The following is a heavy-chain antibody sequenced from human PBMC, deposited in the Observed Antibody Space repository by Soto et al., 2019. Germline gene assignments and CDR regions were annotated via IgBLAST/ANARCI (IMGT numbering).Heavy chain of an antibody. CDR2: IYYSGST. CDR1: GGSISSYY. V-gene: IGHV4-59*01. CDR3: ARVGYDFWSGYPNWFDP. Sequence: PSETLSLTCTVSGGSISSYYWSWIRQPPRKGLEWIGYIYYSGSTNYNPSLKSRVTISVDTSKNQFSLKLSSVTAADTAVYYCARVGYDFWSGYPNWFDPWGQGTLVTVSS. D-gene: IGHD3-3*01. J-gene: IGHJ5*02.